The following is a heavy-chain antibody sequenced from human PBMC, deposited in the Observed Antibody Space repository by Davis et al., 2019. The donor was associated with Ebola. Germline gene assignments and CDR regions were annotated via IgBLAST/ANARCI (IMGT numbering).Heavy chain of an antibody. Sequence: MPSETLSLTCTVSGASLNSGDYYWGWIRQPPGKGLEWIGSIYYSGSTYYNPSLKSRVTISVDTSKNQFSLKLSSVTAADTAVYYCARDLTMVRGASMDVWGKGTTVTVSS. V-gene: IGHV4-39*02. CDR3: ARDLTMVRGASMDV. J-gene: IGHJ6*04. CDR2: IYYSGST. D-gene: IGHD3-10*01. CDR1: GASLNSGDYY.